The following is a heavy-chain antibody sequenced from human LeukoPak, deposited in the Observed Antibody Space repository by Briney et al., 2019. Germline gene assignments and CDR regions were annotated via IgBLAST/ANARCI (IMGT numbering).Heavy chain of an antibody. D-gene: IGHD5-18*01. CDR3: ARHATLNRYSHGQRPFDI. Sequence: GGSLRLSCAASGFTFSSYGMHWVRQAPGKGLEWVAVISYDGSNKYYADSVKGRFTISRDNAKNSLYVQMNSLRVEDTALYYCARHATLNRYSHGQRPFDIWGQGTMVTVSS. CDR1: GFTFSSYG. J-gene: IGHJ3*02. V-gene: IGHV3-30*03. CDR2: ISYDGSNK.